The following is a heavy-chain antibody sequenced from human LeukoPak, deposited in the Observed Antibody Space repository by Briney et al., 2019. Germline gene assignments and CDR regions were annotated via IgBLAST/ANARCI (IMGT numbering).Heavy chain of an antibody. CDR2: IYSTGNS. J-gene: IGHJ3*02. V-gene: IGHV4-59*08. CDR1: GGSISGFH. Sequence: SETLSLTCAVSGGSISGFHWSWIRQSPGKGLESIGYIYSTGNSFYNPSLNSRVTMSVDTSKNRFSLRLTSVTAADTAIYYCTRHTRHIYDDSKLWLGASGIWGQGTTVTVSS. CDR3: TRHTRHIYDDSKLWLGASGI. D-gene: IGHD6-19*01.